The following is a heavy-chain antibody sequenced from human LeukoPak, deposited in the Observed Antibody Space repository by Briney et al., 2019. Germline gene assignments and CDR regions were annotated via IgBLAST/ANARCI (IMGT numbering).Heavy chain of an antibody. Sequence: PGGSLRLSCAASGFIFSGFWMTWVRQAPGKGLEWVADIKQDGGEKRYVDSVKGRFTISRDNAKNLLHLQMNSLRAEDTAVYYCARGLWGRYCTGTTCLDGFDIWGQGTMVTVSS. CDR3: ARGLWGRYCTGTTCLDGFDI. CDR2: IKQDGGEK. V-gene: IGHV3-7*01. D-gene: IGHD2-2*01. CDR1: GFIFSGFW. J-gene: IGHJ3*02.